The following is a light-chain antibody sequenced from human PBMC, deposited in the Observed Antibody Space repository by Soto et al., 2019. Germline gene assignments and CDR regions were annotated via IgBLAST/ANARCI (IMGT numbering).Light chain of an antibody. Sequence: QSALTQPASVSGSPGQSITISCTGTSSDVGGYNYVSWYQQHPDKAPKLMIYDVSNRPSGVSKRFSGSKSGNTASLTISGLQDEDEADYYCSSYTSSSLLVIVVGGTQLTVL. CDR3: SSYTSSSLLVI. V-gene: IGLV2-14*01. CDR1: SSDVGGYNY. CDR2: DVS. J-gene: IGLJ2*01.